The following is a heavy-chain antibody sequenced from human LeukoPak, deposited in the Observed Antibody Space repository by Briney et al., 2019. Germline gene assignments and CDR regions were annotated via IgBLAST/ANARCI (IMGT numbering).Heavy chain of an antibody. J-gene: IGHJ6*02. CDR2: IYYSGST. V-gene: IGHV4-59*01. CDR1: GGSISNYY. Sequence: SETLSLTCTVSGGSISNYYWSWIRQPPGKGLEWIGNIYYSGSTDYNPSLQSRVTISVATSKNQVSLKLTSVTAADTAVYYCARDYVVRNYYYGLDVWGQGTTVTVSS. CDR3: ARDYVVRNYYYGLDV. D-gene: IGHD3-10*02.